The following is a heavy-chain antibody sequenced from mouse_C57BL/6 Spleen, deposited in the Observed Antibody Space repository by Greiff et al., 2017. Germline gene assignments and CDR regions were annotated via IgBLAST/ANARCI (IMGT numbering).Heavy chain of an antibody. CDR1: GYTFTSYW. D-gene: IGHD2-4*01. J-gene: IGHJ3*01. CDR2: INPSNGGT. V-gene: IGHV1-53*01. Sequence: QVQLQQPGPELVKPGASVKMSCKASGYTFTSYWMHWVKQRPGQGLEWIGNINPSNGGTNYNEKFKSKATLTVDKSSSTAYMQLSSLTSEDSAVYCCEISGDYDAWFAYWGQGTLVTVSA. CDR3: EISGDYDAWFAY.